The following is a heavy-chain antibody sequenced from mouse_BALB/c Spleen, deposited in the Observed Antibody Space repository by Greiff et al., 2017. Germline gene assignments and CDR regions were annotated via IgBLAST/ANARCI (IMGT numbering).Heavy chain of an antibody. CDR1: GFTFSSYG. J-gene: IGHJ2*01. V-gene: IGHV5-6-4*01. D-gene: IGHD1-1*02. CDR2: INSGGSYT. CDR3: TRDSGGDY. Sequence: DVKLVESGGGLVQPGGSLKLSCAASGFTFSSYGMSWVRQTPDKRLELVATINSGGSYTYYPDSVKGRFTISRDNAKNTLYLQMSSLKSEDTAMYYCTRDSGGDYWGQGTTLTVSS.